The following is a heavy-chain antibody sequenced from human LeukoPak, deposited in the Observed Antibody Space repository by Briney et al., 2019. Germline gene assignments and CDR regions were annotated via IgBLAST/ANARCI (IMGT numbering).Heavy chain of an antibody. CDR2: ILYTGST. CDR3: ARHHLIDWSPAVDF. CDR1: GGSISRRTYC. Sequence: SQTLSLTCTVSGGSISRRTYCWGWIRQSPMKRLEWFGRILYTGSTYYNPSLKGRLTISVDTSENQFPLTLSSVTAADTAVYYCARHHLIDWSPAVDFWGQGTLVSVSS. V-gene: IGHV4-39*01. D-gene: IGHD3-9*01. J-gene: IGHJ4*02.